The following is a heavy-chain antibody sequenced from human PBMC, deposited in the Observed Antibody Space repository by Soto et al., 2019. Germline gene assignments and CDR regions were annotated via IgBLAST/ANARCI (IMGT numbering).Heavy chain of an antibody. Sequence: LGESLKISCKGSGYSFTSYWISWVRQMPGKGLEWMGRIDPSDSYTNYSPSFQGHVTISADKSISTAYLQWSSLKASDTAMYYCARGMVTTKPEYFDYWGQGTLVTVSS. V-gene: IGHV5-10-1*01. CDR1: GYSFTSYW. CDR2: IDPSDSYT. D-gene: IGHD4-17*01. J-gene: IGHJ4*02. CDR3: ARGMVTTKPEYFDY.